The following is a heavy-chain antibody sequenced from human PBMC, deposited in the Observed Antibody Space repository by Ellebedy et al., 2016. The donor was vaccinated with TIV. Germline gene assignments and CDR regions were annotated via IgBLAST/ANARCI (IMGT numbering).Heavy chain of an antibody. J-gene: IGHJ5*02. Sequence: AASVKVSCKASGGTFSNYAINWVRQAPGQGLEWMGRIIPILGITDYAQNFQGRVTFTADKSTTTAYMELSSLRSEDTAVYYCARVWAVGWFDPWGQGTLVTVSS. CDR1: GGTFSNYA. CDR3: ARVWAVGWFDP. V-gene: IGHV1-69*04. D-gene: IGHD2-2*01. CDR2: IIPILGIT.